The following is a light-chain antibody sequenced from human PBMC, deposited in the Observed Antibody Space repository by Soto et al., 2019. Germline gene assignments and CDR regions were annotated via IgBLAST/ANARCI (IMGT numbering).Light chain of an antibody. CDR1: QSISSR. CDR3: LQYYSSTRT. J-gene: IGKJ1*01. CDR2: DAS. V-gene: IGKV1-5*01. Sequence: DIQMTQSPSTLSASVGDRVTITCRASQSISSRLAWYQQSPGKAPKLLIYDASTLESGVPSRFSGSGSGTEFTLTISSLQPDDFAAYYCLQYYSSTRTFGQGTKVDI.